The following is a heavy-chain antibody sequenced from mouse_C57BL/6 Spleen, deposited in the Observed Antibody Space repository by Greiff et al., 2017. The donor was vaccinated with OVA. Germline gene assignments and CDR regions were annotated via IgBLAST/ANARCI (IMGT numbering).Heavy chain of an antibody. V-gene: IGHV3-6*01. D-gene: IGHD3-3*01. CDR3: ARGGDARYYYAMDY. CDR2: ISYDGSN. Sequence: EVKLVESGPGLVKPSQSLSLTCSVTGYSITSGYYWNWIRQFPGNKLEWMGYISYDGSNNYNPSLKNRISITRDTSKNQFFLKLNSVTTEDTATYYCARGGDARYYYAMDYWGQGTSVTVSS. CDR1: GYSITSGYY. J-gene: IGHJ4*01.